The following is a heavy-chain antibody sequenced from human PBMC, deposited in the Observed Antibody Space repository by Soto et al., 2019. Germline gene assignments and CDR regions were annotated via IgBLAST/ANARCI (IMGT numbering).Heavy chain of an antibody. V-gene: IGHV1-3*01. J-gene: IGHJ4*02. Sequence: ASVKVSCKASGYTFTSYALHWVRQAPGQRLEWMGWINAGNGNTKYSQKFQGRVTITRDTSASTAYMELSSLRSEDTAVYYCARGLAPYYFDYWGQGTLVMSPQ. CDR1: GYTFTSYA. D-gene: IGHD6-19*01. CDR2: INAGNGNT. CDR3: ARGLAPYYFDY.